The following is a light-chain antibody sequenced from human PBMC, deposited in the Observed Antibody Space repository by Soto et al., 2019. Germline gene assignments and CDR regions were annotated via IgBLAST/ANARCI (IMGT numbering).Light chain of an antibody. CDR3: TSYTRDTALV. CDR1: SSDVGTYNY. CDR2: EVS. V-gene: IGLV2-14*01. J-gene: IGLJ1*01. Sequence: QSVLTQPASVSGSPGQSITISCTGTSSDVGTYNYVSWYQHHPGKAPKLIIYEVSNRPLGVSNRFSGSKSGSTASLTISGLQAEYEADYHCTSYTRDTALVFGTGTKLTVL.